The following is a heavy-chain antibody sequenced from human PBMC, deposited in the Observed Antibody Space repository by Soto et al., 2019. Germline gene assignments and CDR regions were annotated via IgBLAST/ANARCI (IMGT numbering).Heavy chain of an antibody. CDR2: ISAYNGNT. CDR1: GYTFTSYG. J-gene: IGHJ6*02. V-gene: IGHV1-18*01. Sequence: GASVKVSCKVSGYTFTSYGISWVRQAPGQGLEWMGWISAYNGNTNYAQKLQGRVTMTTDTSTSTAYMELRSLRSDDTAVYYCARDGTYYDFWSGYLTSARNYYYYGMDVWGQGTTVTVSS. CDR3: ARDGTYYDFWSGYLTSARNYYYYGMDV. D-gene: IGHD3-3*01.